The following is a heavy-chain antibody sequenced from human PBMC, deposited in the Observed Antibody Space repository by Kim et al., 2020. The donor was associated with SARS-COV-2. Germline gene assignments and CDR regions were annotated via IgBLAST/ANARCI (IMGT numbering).Heavy chain of an antibody. D-gene: IGHD7-27*01. Sequence: GGSLRLSCAASGFTFSTYDFHWVRHSTGKGLEWVSGIGTTGATFYPDSVRGRFTISRENAKNSLYLQMNRLTAGDTAVYYCARGRTGDSADYWGQGTLV. CDR1: GFTFSTYD. V-gene: IGHV3-13*01. J-gene: IGHJ4*02. CDR3: ARGRTGDSADY. CDR2: IGTTGAT.